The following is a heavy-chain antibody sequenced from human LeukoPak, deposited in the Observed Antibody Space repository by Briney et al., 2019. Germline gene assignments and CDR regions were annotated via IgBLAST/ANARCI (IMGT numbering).Heavy chain of an antibody. CDR3: ARDLSSGWSPIDY. J-gene: IGHJ4*02. CDR1: GFSFSTYS. V-gene: IGHV3-21*04. D-gene: IGHD6-19*01. CDR2: ISSGGTYI. Sequence: KPGGSLRLSCAASGFSFSTYSMNWVRQAPGKGLEWVSSISSGGTYIYYTDSVKGRFTISRDNAKNSLYLQMDSLRAEDTAVYYCARDLSSGWSPIDYWGRGTLVTVSS.